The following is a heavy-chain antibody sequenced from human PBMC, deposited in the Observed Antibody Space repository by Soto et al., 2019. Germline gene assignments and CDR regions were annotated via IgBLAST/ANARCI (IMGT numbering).Heavy chain of an antibody. J-gene: IGHJ4*02. Sequence: ASVKVSYKASGGTFSSYAISWVRQAPGQGLEWMGGIIPIFGTANYAQKFQGRVTITADESTSTAYMELSSLRSEDTAVYYCARAGGGNYDILTGYYIPHRPLDYWGQGTLVTVSS. V-gene: IGHV1-69*13. D-gene: IGHD3-9*01. CDR1: GGTFSSYA. CDR3: ARAGGGNYDILTGYYIPHRPLDY. CDR2: IIPIFGTA.